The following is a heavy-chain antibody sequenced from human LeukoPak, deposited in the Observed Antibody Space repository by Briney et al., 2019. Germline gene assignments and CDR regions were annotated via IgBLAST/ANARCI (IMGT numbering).Heavy chain of an antibody. CDR1: GFTFSSYE. V-gene: IGHV3-48*03. CDR2: ISSSGSTI. J-gene: IGHJ5*02. D-gene: IGHD5-18*01. Sequence: GGSLRLSCAASGFTFSSYEMNWVRQAPGKGLEWVSYISSSGSTIYYADSVKGRFTISRDNAKNSLYLQMNSLRAEDTAVYYCAKDLRGYSSVEVPPPWFDPWGQGTLVTVSS. CDR3: AKDLRGYSSVEVPPPWFDP.